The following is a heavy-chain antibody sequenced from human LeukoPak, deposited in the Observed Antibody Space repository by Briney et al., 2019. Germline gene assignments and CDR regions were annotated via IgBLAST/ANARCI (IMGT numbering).Heavy chain of an antibody. V-gene: IGHV3-23*01. CDR1: GITLSNYG. CDR3: AKRGVVIRVFLVGFHKEAYYFDS. D-gene: IGHD3-10*01. Sequence: GGSLRLSCADSGITLSNYGMSWVRQAPGKGLEWVAGISDSGGRTNYADSVKGRFTISRDNPKNTLYLQMNSLGAEDTAVYFCAKRGVVIRVFLVGFHKEAYYFDSWGQGALVTVSS. CDR2: ISDSGGRT. J-gene: IGHJ4*02.